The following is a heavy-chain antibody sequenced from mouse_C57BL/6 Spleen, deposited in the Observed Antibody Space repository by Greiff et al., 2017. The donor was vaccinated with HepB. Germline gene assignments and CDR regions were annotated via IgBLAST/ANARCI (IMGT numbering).Heavy chain of an antibody. D-gene: IGHD2-5*01. CDR1: GYSITSGYY. J-gene: IGHJ4*01. V-gene: IGHV3-6*01. Sequence: VQLKESGPGLVKPSQSLSLTCSVTGYSITSGYYWNWIRQFPGNKLEWMGYISYDGSNNYNPSLKNRISITRDTSKNQFFLKLNSVTTEDTATYYCARGDSNYFYAMDYWGQGTSVTVSS. CDR3: ARGDSNYFYAMDY. CDR2: ISYDGSN.